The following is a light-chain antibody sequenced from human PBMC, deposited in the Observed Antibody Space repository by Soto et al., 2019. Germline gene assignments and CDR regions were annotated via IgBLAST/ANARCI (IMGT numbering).Light chain of an antibody. J-gene: IGKJ3*01. CDR2: GAS. V-gene: IGKV3-20*01. CDR1: QRVISDY. CDR3: QQYGRSPLFT. Sequence: IVLTQSLGTLSLSPGERATLSCRASQRVISDYLNWYQQKPGQAPRLLIYGASNRATGIPDRFSGSGSGTDFTLTISRLEPEDFAVYYCQQYGRSPLFTFGPGTKVDIK.